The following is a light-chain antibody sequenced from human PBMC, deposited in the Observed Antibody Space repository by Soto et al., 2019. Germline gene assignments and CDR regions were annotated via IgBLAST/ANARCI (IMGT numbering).Light chain of an antibody. CDR3: QQTYSAPPT. V-gene: IGKV1-39*01. J-gene: IGKJ1*01. Sequence: DIQMTQSPSSLSASVGDRVTITCLASQIISTYLNWYQQRAGLAPRLLIYAASSLQSGVPPRFSGSGSGTDFTLTISSLQPEDFATYFCQQTYSAPPTCGQGTKVDIK. CDR1: QIISTY. CDR2: AAS.